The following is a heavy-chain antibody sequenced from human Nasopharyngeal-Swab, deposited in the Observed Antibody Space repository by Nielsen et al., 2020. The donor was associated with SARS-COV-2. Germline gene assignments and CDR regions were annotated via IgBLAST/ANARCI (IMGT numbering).Heavy chain of an antibody. V-gene: IGHV4-39*07. CDR1: GGPISSSSYY. Sequence: SETLSLTCTVSGGPISSSSYYWGWIRQPPGKGLEWIGSIYYSGSTYYNPSLKSRVTISVDTSKNQFSLKLSSVTAADTAVYYCASHSLDFWSGGIFDYWGQGTLVTVSS. CDR3: ASHSLDFWSGGIFDY. CDR2: IYYSGST. J-gene: IGHJ4*02. D-gene: IGHD3-3*01.